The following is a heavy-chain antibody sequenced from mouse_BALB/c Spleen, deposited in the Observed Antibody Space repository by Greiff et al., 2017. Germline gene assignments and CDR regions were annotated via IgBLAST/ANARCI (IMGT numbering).Heavy chain of an antibody. CDR1: GYSFTDYI. CDR3: ARKGPAYYFDY. J-gene: IGHJ2*01. V-gene: IGHV1-39*01. Sequence: VQLQQTGPELVKPGASVKISCKASGYSFTDYIMLWVKQSHGKSLEWIGNINPYYGSTSYNLKFKGKATLTVDKSSSTAYMQLNSLTSEDSAVYYCARKGPAYYFDYWGQGTTLTVSS. CDR2: INPYYGST.